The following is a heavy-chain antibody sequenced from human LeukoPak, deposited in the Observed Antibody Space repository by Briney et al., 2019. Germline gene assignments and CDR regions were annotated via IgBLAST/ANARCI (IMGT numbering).Heavy chain of an antibody. Sequence: GGSLRLSCAASGFTFSSYSMNWVRQAPGKGLEWVSSISSSSSYIYYADSVKGRFTISRDNAKNSLYLQMNSLRAEDTAVYYCATDSSGYYDFAFDIWGQGTMVTVSS. D-gene: IGHD3-22*01. CDR2: ISSSSSYI. V-gene: IGHV3-21*04. CDR3: ATDSSGYYDFAFDI. J-gene: IGHJ3*02. CDR1: GFTFSSYS.